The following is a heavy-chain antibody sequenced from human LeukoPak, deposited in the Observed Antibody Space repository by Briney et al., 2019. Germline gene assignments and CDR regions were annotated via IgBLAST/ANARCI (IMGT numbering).Heavy chain of an antibody. CDR1: GFTFCSFR. D-gene: IGHD5-18*01. CDR2: ISYYVNSK. V-gene: IGHV3-30*18. CDR3: AKGGGYSYGTAFCDI. J-gene: IGHJ3*02. Sequence: GGSLRLSCAASGFTFCSFRMHWVRRAPGKGLEWVAVISYYVNSKYYADSVKGRFTISRDNSKNTLYLQMNSLRAEDTAVYYCAKGGGYSYGTAFCDIWGQGTMVTVSS.